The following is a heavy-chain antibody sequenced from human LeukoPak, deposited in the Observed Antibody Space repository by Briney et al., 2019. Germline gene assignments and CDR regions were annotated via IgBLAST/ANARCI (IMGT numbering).Heavy chain of an antibody. J-gene: IGHJ4*02. CDR1: GFIFSDYY. CDR3: ASGSSSVGY. Sequence: PGGSLRLSCAASGFIFSDYYMSWIRQTPGKGLEWISYISYTYSDIYYADSVRGRFTIPRDNAKNSLYLQMNNLRAEDTAVYYCASGSSSVGYWGQGTRVTVSS. V-gene: IGHV3-11*01. D-gene: IGHD6-6*01. CDR2: ISYTYSDI.